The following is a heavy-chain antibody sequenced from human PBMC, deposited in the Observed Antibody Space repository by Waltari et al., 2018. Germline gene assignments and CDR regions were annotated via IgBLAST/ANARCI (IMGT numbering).Heavy chain of an antibody. CDR1: GYTFTSYA. J-gene: IGHJ4*02. CDR3: TRRGAAAGTCFDY. CDR2: INAGNGNT. V-gene: IGHV1-3*01. D-gene: IGHD6-13*01. Sequence: QVQLVQSGAEVKKPGASVKVSCKASGYTFTSYAMHWVRQAPGQRLEWMGWINAGNGNTKYSQKFQGRVTITRDTSASTAYMELSSLRSEDTAVYYCTRRGAAAGTCFDYWGQGTLVTVSS.